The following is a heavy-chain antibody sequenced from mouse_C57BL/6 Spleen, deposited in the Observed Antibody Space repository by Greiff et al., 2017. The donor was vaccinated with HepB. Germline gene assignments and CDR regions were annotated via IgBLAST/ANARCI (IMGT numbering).Heavy chain of an antibody. V-gene: IGHV14-4*01. CDR2: IDPENGDT. Sequence: EVKLQESGAELVRPGASVKLSCTASGFNIKDDYMHWVKQRPEQGLEWIGWIDPENGDTEYASKFQGKATITADTSSNTAYLQLSSLTSEDTAVYYCTMHDYDEAWFAYWGQGTLVTVSA. D-gene: IGHD2-4*01. J-gene: IGHJ3*01. CDR1: GFNIKDDY. CDR3: TMHDYDEAWFAY.